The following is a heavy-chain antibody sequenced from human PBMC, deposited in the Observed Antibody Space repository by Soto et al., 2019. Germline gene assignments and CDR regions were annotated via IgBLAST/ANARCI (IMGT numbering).Heavy chain of an antibody. CDR3: ARVHDYGSGSYSPYGMDV. J-gene: IGHJ6*02. Sequence: QVQLVQSGAEVKKPGSSVKVSCKTSGVSFNNNGIGWVRQAPGHGLEWMGGVSPPFRTSNYARKFQGRISSTADASEGKGKMELSSRTAEDTAQYYCARVHDYGSGSYSPYGMDVWGQGTTVTVPS. V-gene: IGHV1-69*01. CDR2: VSPPFRTS. CDR1: GVSFNNNG. D-gene: IGHD3-10*01.